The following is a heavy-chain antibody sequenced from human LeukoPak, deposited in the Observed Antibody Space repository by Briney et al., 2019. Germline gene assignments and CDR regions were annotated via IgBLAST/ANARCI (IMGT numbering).Heavy chain of an antibody. CDR1: GFPFSSYA. CDR3: VNRYSSSWYVY. Sequence: GGSLSLSCSASGFPFSSYAMNWVRKAPGKGLEYVSAIISNGGSTYYADSVKGRFTISRDNTKNTLYLQMSSLRAEDTAVYYCVNRYSSSWYVYWGQGTLVTVSS. J-gene: IGHJ4*02. V-gene: IGHV3-64D*06. CDR2: IISNGGST. D-gene: IGHD6-13*01.